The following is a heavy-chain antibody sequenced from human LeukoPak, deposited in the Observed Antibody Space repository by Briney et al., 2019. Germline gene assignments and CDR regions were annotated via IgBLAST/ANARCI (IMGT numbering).Heavy chain of an antibody. V-gene: IGHV3-64*02. J-gene: IGHJ6*02. CDR1: GFTLRPSA. D-gene: IGHD1-1*01. CDR3: ARMATGAAGGALDV. CDR2: ISGDGGTI. Sequence: GGSLTLSCAASGFTLRPSAMHWVRQAPGKGLEYVASISGDGGTISYPDSVKGRFAISRDNSKNTVYLQMGRLRTEDMGVYYCARMATGAAGGALDVWGQGTTVFVS.